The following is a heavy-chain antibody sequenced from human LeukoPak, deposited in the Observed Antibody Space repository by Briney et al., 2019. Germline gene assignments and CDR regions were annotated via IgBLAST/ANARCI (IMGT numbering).Heavy chain of an antibody. D-gene: IGHD1-1*01. CDR3: ARDLSRWHWKAWFDP. J-gene: IGHJ5*02. CDR1: GFTFSSYS. CDR2: SIKLYVNLYSVSET. Sequence: GGSLRLSCAASGFTFSSYSMNWVRQAPGKGLEWVASIKLYVNLYSVSETFYVDAVKRRFNIYRENTKNSMYLQMNSLRAEDTAVYHCARDLSRWHWKAWFDPWGQGTLVTVSS. V-gene: IGHV3-21*05.